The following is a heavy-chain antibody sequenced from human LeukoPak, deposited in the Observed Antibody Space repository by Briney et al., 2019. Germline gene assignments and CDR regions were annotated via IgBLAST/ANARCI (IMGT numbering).Heavy chain of an antibody. V-gene: IGHV3-20*04. CDR3: ARDRGGYYDSSGYHDY. D-gene: IGHD3-22*01. CDR1: GFTFDDYG. Sequence: GSLRLSCAASGFTFDDYGMSWVRQAPGRGLEWVSGMNWIGGSTGSAGSVKGRFTISRDNAKNSLYLQMNSLRAEDTALYYCARDRGGYYDSSGYHDYWGQGTLVTVSS. J-gene: IGHJ4*02. CDR2: MNWIGGST.